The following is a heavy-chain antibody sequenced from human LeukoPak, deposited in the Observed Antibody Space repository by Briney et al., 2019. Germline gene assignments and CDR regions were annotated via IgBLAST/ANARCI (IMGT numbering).Heavy chain of an antibody. V-gene: IGHV3-64*01. D-gene: IGHD3-16*01. J-gene: IGHJ4*02. CDR3: ARVMIRGGWNIDH. Sequence: GGSLRLSCAASGFTFSSYAMHWVRQAPGKGLEYASGINSNGGSTYYANSVTGRFTISRDNSRNTLFLQMGSLRPEDMGVYYCARVMIRGGWNIDHWGQGTLVTVSS. CDR2: INSNGGST. CDR1: GFTFSSYA.